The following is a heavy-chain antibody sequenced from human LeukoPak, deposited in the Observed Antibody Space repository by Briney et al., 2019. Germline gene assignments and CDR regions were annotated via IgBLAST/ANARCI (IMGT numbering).Heavy chain of an antibody. CDR3: AKLMRIYYYYYGMDV. V-gene: IGHV1-69*13. Sequence: SVKVSCKASGGTFSSYAISWVRQAPGQGLEWMGGIIPIFGTANYAQKFQGRVTITADESTSTAYMELSSLRSEDTAVYYCAKLMRIYYYYYGMDVWGKGTTVTVSS. D-gene: IGHD3-16*01. CDR2: IIPIFGTA. CDR1: GGTFSSYA. J-gene: IGHJ6*04.